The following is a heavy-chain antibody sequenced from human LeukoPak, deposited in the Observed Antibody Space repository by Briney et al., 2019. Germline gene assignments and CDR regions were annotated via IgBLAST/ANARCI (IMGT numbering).Heavy chain of an antibody. CDR3: ARGPYDYVWGCYRYVGYLRYFDY. D-gene: IGHD3-16*02. V-gene: IGHV4-34*01. CDR2: INHSGST. J-gene: IGHJ4*02. Sequence: SETLSLTCAVYGGSFSGYYWSWIRQPPGKGLEWIGEINHSGSTNYNPSLKSRVTISVDTSKNQSSLKLSSVTAADTAVYYCARGPYDYVWGCYRYVGYLRYFDYWGQGTLVTVSS. CDR1: GGSFSGYY.